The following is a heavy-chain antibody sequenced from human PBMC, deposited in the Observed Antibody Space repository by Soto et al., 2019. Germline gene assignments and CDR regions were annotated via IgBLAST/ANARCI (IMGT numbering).Heavy chain of an antibody. Sequence: SETLSLTCTVSGGSISSYYCSWIRQPAGKGLEWIGRIYTSGSTNYNPSLKSRVTMSVDTSKNQFSLKLSSVTAADTAVYYCARDGLTMITMVRGNWFDPWGQGTLVTVSS. J-gene: IGHJ5*02. D-gene: IGHD3-10*01. V-gene: IGHV4-4*07. CDR2: IYTSGST. CDR1: GGSISSYY. CDR3: ARDGLTMITMVRGNWFDP.